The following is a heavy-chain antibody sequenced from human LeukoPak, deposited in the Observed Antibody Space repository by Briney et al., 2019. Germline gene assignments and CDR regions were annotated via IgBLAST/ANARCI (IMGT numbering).Heavy chain of an antibody. CDR1: GFTSSSYS. J-gene: IGHJ5*02. V-gene: IGHV3-48*01. CDR2: ISSSSSTI. D-gene: IGHD5-12*01. CDR3: ARVFPKGMATNP. Sequence: PGGSLRFSCAASGFTSSSYSMNWVRQAPGKGLEWVSYISSSSSTIYYADSVKGRFTISRDNAKNSLYLQMNSLRAEDTAVYYCARVFPKGMATNPWGQGTLVTVSS.